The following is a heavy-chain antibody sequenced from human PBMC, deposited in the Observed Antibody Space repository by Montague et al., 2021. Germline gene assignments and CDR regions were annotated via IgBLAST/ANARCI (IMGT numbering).Heavy chain of an antibody. CDR3: ARGRGVSSGIGRLDP. V-gene: IGHV3-23*01. Sequence: SLRLSCAASGFTFSNYGMSWVRQAPGKGLEWVSSITGSGATTYYADSVKGRFTISRDSSENTLYLQMNNLRAEDTALYYCARGRGVSSGIGRLDPWGQGTLVTVSS. CDR1: GFTFSNYG. D-gene: IGHD3-22*01. CDR2: ITGSGATT. J-gene: IGHJ5*02.